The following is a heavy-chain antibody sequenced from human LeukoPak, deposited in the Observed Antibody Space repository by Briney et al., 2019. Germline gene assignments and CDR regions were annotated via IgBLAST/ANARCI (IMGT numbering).Heavy chain of an antibody. D-gene: IGHD6-19*01. V-gene: IGHV1-46*01. CDR2: INPSGGST. J-gene: IGHJ5*02. CDR3: ARGGNIAVAGINNWFDP. CDR1: GYTFTSYY. Sequence: ASVKVSCKASGYTFTSYYMHWVRQAPGQGLEWMGIINPSGGSTSYAQKFQGRVTMTRDTSTSTVYMELSSLRSEDTAVYYCARGGNIAVAGINNWFDPWGQGTLVTVSS.